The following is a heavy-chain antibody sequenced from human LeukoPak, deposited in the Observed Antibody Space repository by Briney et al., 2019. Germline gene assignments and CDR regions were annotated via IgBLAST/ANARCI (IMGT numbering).Heavy chain of an antibody. V-gene: IGHV3-66*04. CDR1: GITVSTNY. CDR2: IYSGGAT. CDR3: ARLHYDVLTGPFDY. D-gene: IGHD3-9*01. J-gene: IGHJ4*02. Sequence: GGSLRLSCAASGITVSTNYMSWVRQAPGKGLEWVSIIYSGGATFYADSVKGRFTISRENSTNTLWLQMNSLRAEDRAVYYCARLHYDVLTGPFDYWGQGTLVTVSS.